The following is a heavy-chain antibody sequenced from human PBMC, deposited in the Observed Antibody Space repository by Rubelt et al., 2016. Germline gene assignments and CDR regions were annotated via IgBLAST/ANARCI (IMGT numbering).Heavy chain of an antibody. CDR2: ISSNGGST. J-gene: IGHJ3*02. CDR3: GGENWDYGRGAFEI. Sequence: GGSLRLSCSASGLTFSSYAMHWVRQAPGKGREYVSAISSNGGSTYYAESVKGRFTISRNNSKNTLYLQLNSLRAEDTAVYYCGGENWDYGRGAFEIWGQGTMVTVSS. V-gene: IGHV3-64*04. CDR1: GLTFSSYA. D-gene: IGHD1-7*01.